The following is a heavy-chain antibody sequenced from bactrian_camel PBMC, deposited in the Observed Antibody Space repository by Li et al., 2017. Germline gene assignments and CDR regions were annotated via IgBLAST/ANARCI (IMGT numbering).Heavy chain of an antibody. J-gene: IGHJ6*01. CDR3: AADFDPPYGGSWYDGGPEFGY. CDR2: IVSDGGV. CDR1: GFRFSGHC. Sequence: QLVESGGASVQAGGSLRLSCRSSGFRFSGHCLGWFRQAPGKEREEVAAIVSDGGVWYTNPSDEGRFTMSLDNSEDTLYLQMNSLKPDDTAMYYCAADFDPPYGGSWYDGGPEFGYWGRGTQVTVS. V-gene: IGHV3S57*01. D-gene: IGHD6*01.